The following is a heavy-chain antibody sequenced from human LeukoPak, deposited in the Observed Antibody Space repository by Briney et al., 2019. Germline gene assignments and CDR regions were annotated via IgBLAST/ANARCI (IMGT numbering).Heavy chain of an antibody. Sequence: SVKVSCKASGGTFSSYAISWVRQAPGQGLEWMGGIIPIFGTANYAQKFQGRVTITADESTSTAYMELSSLRSEDTAVYYCARAGVGYYGSGSYYWRVAFDIWGQGTMVTVSS. V-gene: IGHV1-69*13. CDR3: ARAGVGYYGSGSYYWRVAFDI. CDR1: GGTFSSYA. J-gene: IGHJ3*02. D-gene: IGHD3-10*01. CDR2: IIPIFGTA.